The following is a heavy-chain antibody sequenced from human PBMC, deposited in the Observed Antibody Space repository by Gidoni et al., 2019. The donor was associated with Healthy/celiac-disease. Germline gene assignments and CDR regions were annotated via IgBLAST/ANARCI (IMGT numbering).Heavy chain of an antibody. V-gene: IGHV1-58*01. CDR2: IVVGSGNT. CDR1: GFTFTSSA. Sequence: QMQLVQSGPEVKKPGTSVKVSCKASGFTFTSSAVQWVRQARGQRLEWIGWIVVGSGNTNYAQKFQERVTITRDMSTSTAYMELSSLRSEDTAVYYCAAYNYDFWSGLGRYYYYGMDVWGQGTTVTVSS. CDR3: AAYNYDFWSGLGRYYYYGMDV. D-gene: IGHD3-3*01. J-gene: IGHJ6*02.